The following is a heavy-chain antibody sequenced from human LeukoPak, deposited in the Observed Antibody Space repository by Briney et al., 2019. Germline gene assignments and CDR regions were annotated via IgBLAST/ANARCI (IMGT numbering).Heavy chain of an antibody. CDR3: ARRAVVTAIQDYFDY. CDR2: IYPGDSDT. Sequence: GESLKISCKGSGYSFTSYWIGWVRQMPGKGLEWMGIIYPGDSDTRYSPSFQGQVTISAGKSISTAYLQWSSLKASDTAMYYCARRAVVTAIQDYFDYWGQGTLVTVSS. V-gene: IGHV5-51*01. D-gene: IGHD2-21*02. CDR1: GYSFTSYW. J-gene: IGHJ4*02.